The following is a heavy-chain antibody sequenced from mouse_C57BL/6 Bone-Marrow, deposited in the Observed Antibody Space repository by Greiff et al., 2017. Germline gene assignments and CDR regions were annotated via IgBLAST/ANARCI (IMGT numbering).Heavy chain of an antibody. CDR2: INPSSGYT. CDR1: GYTFTSYT. D-gene: IGHD1-1*01. J-gene: IGHJ3*01. Sequence: VQLQQSGADLARPGASVKMSCKASGYTFTSYTMHWVNQRPGQGLEWIGYINPSSGYTKYNQKFKDKATLTADKSSSTAYMQLCSLTSEESADYYGARDTAVVARGFAYWGQGTLVTVSA. V-gene: IGHV1-4*01. CDR3: ARDTAVVARGFAY.